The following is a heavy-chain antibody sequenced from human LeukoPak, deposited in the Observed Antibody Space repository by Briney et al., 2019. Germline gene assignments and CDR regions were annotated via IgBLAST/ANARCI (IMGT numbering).Heavy chain of an antibody. CDR1: GFTVSSNY. CDR2: IYSGGST. CDR3: ARASPGGYSGYDYPRGYYYYGMDV. V-gene: IGHV3-53*01. D-gene: IGHD5-12*01. Sequence: GGSLRLSCAASGFTVSSNYMSWVRQAPGKGLEWVSVIYSGGSTYYADSVKGRFTISRDNSKNTLYLQMNSLRAEDTAVYYCARASPGGYSGYDYPRGYYYYGMDVWGKGTTVTVSS. J-gene: IGHJ6*04.